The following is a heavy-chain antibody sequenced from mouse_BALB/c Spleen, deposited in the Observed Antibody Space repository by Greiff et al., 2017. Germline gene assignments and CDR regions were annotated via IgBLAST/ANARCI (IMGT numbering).Heavy chain of an antibody. V-gene: IGHV3-6*02. CDR3: ARESIYYDYDDYAMDY. D-gene: IGHD2-4*01. CDR1: GYSITSGYY. CDR2: ISYDGSN. J-gene: IGHJ4*01. Sequence: EVKLMESGPGLVKPSQSLSLTCSVTGYSITSGYYWNWIRQFPGNKLEWMGYISYDGSNNYNPSLKNRISITRDTSKNQFFLKLNSVTTEDTATYYCARESIYYDYDDYAMDYWGQGTSVTVSS.